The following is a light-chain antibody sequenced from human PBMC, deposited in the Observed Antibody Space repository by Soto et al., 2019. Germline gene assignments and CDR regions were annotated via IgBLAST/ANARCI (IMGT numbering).Light chain of an antibody. CDR2: GAS. CDR3: QQYNNWWT. Sequence: EIVLTQSPGTLSLSPGQGATLSCMASESISRDYLAWYQQRLGQAPRLLIYGASSGATGIPDRLSGSGSGTEFTLTIRSLQSEDFAVYYCQQYNNWWTFGQGTKVDIK. CDR1: ESISRDY. J-gene: IGKJ1*01. V-gene: IGKV3-20*01.